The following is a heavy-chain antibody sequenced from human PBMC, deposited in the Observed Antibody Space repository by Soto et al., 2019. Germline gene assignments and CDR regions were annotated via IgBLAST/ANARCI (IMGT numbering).Heavy chain of an antibody. Sequence: QVQLVESGGGVVQPGRSLRLSCAASGFTFSSYAMHWVRQAPGKGLEWVAVISYDGSNKYYADSVKGRFTISRDNSKNTLYLQMNSLRAEDTAVYYCAGPSSGGSLHHSYYYGMDVWGQGTTVNVSS. CDR2: ISYDGSNK. V-gene: IGHV3-30-3*01. CDR3: AGPSSGGSLHHSYYYGMDV. J-gene: IGHJ6*02. D-gene: IGHD2-15*01. CDR1: GFTFSSYA.